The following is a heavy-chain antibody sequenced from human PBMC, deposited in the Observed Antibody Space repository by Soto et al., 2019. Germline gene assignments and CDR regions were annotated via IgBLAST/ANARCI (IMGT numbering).Heavy chain of an antibody. CDR1: GYTFTSYG. CDR3: ARGESTFLAWLDPPYYFDY. J-gene: IGHJ4*02. D-gene: IGHD3-3*02. Sequence: QVQLVQSGAEVKKPGASVKVSCKASGYTFTSYGISWVRQAPGQGLEWMGWISAYNGNTNYAQKLQGRVTMTTDTSTSTAYMELRSLRSDDTAVYYCARGESTFLAWLDPPYYFDYWGQGTLVTVSS. V-gene: IGHV1-18*01. CDR2: ISAYNGNT.